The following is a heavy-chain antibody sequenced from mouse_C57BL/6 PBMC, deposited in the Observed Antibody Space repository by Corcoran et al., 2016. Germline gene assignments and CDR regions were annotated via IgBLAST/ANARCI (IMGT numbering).Heavy chain of an antibody. J-gene: IGHJ2*01. Sequence: EVQLQQSGPELVKPGASVKISCKASGYTFTDYYMNWVKQSHGKSLEWIGDINPNNGGTSYNQKFKCKATLTVDKSSSTADMELRSLTSEDSAVYYCVRGRNYFDYWGQGTTLT. V-gene: IGHV1-26*01. CDR2: INPNNGGT. CDR1: GYTFTDYY. CDR3: VRGRNYFDY.